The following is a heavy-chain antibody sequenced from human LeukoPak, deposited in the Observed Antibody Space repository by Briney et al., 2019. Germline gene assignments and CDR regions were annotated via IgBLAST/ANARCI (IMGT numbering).Heavy chain of an antibody. CDR2: IYIRGTT. J-gene: IGHJ4*02. CDR1: GGSISSGSYY. V-gene: IGHV4-61*02. Sequence: PSETLSLTCTVSGGSISSGSYYWSWIRQPAGKGLEWIGRIYIRGTTTYYNPSLKSRVTISVDTSKNQFSLKLSSVTAADTAVYYCARGGGWQGYWGQGTLVTVSS. D-gene: IGHD3-16*01. CDR3: ARGGGWQGY.